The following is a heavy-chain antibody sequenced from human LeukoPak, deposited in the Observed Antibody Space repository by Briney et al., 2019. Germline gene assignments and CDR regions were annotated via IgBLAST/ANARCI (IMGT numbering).Heavy chain of an antibody. CDR1: GFTFSSYW. CDR3: ARFRSPFDY. J-gene: IGHJ4*02. CDR2: IKPDGSEK. Sequence: HSGGSLRLSCAASGFTFSSYWMSWVRQAPGKGLEWVANIKPDGSEKYYVDSVKGRFTISRDNTENSLYLQVNSLRAEDTAVYYCARFRSPFDYWGQGTLVTVSS. V-gene: IGHV3-7*01.